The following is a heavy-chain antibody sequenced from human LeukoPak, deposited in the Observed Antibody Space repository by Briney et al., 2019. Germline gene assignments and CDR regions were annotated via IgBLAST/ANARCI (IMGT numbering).Heavy chain of an antibody. CDR1: GGSISSYY. J-gene: IGHJ2*01. D-gene: IGHD7-27*01. CDR2: IYASGNT. Sequence: SETLSLTCTVSGGSISSYYWSWVRQPAGKGLEWIGRIYASGNTNYNPSLKGRVTMTVDTSKNQFSLKLSSVTAADTAVYYCARGENINWGSVRYFDLWGRGTLVTVSS. CDR3: ARGENINWGSVRYFDL. V-gene: IGHV4-4*07.